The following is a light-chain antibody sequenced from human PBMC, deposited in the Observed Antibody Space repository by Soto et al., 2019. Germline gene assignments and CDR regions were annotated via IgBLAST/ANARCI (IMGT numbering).Light chain of an antibody. V-gene: IGKV3-20*01. CDR1: QSVSSSY. J-gene: IGKJ4*02. CDR2: GAS. CDR3: HQYGRSPHT. Sequence: EIVMTQSPGTLSLSPGERATLSCRASQSVSSSYLAWYQQKPGQPHRLLIYGASIRATGIPDRFSGSGSGTDFTLTISRLEPEDFAVYYCHQYGRSPHTFGGGTKVEIK.